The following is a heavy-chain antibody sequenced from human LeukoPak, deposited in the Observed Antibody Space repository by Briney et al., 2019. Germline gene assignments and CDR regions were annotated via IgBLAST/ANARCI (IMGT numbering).Heavy chain of an antibody. J-gene: IGHJ5*02. CDR3: ARGRAVVVVPANWFDP. CDR1: GGSISSGDYY. CDR2: IYYGGST. V-gene: IGHV4-30-4*08. D-gene: IGHD2-2*01. Sequence: SQTLSLTCTVSGGSISSGDYYWSWIRQPPGKGLEWIGYIYYGGSTYYNPSLKSRVTISVDTSKNQFSLKLSSVTAADTAVYYCARGRAVVVVPANWFDPWGQGTLVTVSS.